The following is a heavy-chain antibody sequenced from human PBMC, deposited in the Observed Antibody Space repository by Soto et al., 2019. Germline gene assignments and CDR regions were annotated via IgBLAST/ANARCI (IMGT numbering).Heavy chain of an antibody. D-gene: IGHD2-2*01. CDR1: GGSVTSDEDY. CDR3: ASGVVVPAAYYYYYGMDV. CDR2: ISNSGST. J-gene: IGHJ6*02. Sequence: SETLSLTCTVYGGSVTSDEDYWTWIRQSPGKGLEWIGYISNSGSTGYNPSLKTRLSMSVDRSKNQFTLRLTSVTAADTAVYYCASGVVVPAAYYYYYGMDVWGQGTTVTVSS. V-gene: IGHV4-30-4*01.